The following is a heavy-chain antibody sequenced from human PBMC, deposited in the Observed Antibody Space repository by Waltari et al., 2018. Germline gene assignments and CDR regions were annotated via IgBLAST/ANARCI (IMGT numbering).Heavy chain of an antibody. V-gene: IGHV3-7*03. CDR2: KKQDGSEK. CDR3: ARDPSGSYSDY. D-gene: IGHD1-26*01. J-gene: IGHJ4*02. CDR1: GFAFSCYE. Sequence: EVQLVESGGGLVQPGGSLRLSCSASGFAFSCYECSWVRQAPGKGVEGAANKKQDGSEKDYVDYVKGRFTISRDNAKNSLYLQMNSLRAEDTAVYYCARDPSGSYSDYWGQGTLVTVSS.